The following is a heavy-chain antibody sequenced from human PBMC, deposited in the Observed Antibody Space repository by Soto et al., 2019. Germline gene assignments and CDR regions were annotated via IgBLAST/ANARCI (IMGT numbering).Heavy chain of an antibody. J-gene: IGHJ4*02. CDR1: GFTFSSYG. V-gene: IGHV3-33*01. CDR3: ARDLQGRDY. Sequence: QVQLVESGGGVVQPGRSLRLSCAASGFTFSSYGMHWVRQAPGKGLEWVAVIWYDGSNKYYADSVKGRFTISIDNSKNPLYLQMNSLRAEDTAVYYCARDLQGRDYWGQGTLVTVSS. CDR2: IWYDGSNK.